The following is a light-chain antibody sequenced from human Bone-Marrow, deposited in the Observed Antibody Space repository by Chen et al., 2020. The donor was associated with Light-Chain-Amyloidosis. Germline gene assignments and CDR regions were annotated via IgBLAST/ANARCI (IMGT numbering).Light chain of an antibody. CDR3: QSADSSGTYEVI. J-gene: IGLJ2*01. V-gene: IGLV3-25*03. CDR2: RDT. CDR1: DLPTKY. Sequence: SYELTLPPSVSVSPGQTARITCSGDDLPTKYAYWYQQKPGQAPVLVIHRDTERPSGISERFSGSSSGTTATLTISGVQAADEADYHCQSADSSGTYEVIFGGGTKLTVL.